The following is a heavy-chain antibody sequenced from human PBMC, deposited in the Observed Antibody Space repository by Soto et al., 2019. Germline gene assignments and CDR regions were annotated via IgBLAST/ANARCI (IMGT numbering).Heavy chain of an antibody. J-gene: IGHJ5*02. D-gene: IGHD2-2*01. Sequence: QVQLQESGPGLVKPSETLSLTCTVSGGSISSYYWSWIRQPPGKGLEWIGYIYYSGSTNYNPSLKSRVTISVDTSKNQFSLKLSSVTAADTALYYCARAYCSSTSCHRNWFDPWGQGTLVTVSS. V-gene: IGHV4-59*01. CDR2: IYYSGST. CDR3: ARAYCSSTSCHRNWFDP. CDR1: GGSISSYY.